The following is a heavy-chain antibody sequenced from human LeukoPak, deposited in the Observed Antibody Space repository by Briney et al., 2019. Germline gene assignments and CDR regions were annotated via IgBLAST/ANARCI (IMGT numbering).Heavy chain of an antibody. CDR2: ISSSSSYI. D-gene: IGHD2-21*02. Sequence: GGSLRLSCAASGFRFSSYTMNWVRQAPGEGLEWVSIISSSSSYIYYADSVKGRFTISRDNAKNALYLQMNSLRVEDTAVYYCARDGRCGGDCYASWGQGTLVTVSS. V-gene: IGHV3-21*01. J-gene: IGHJ4*02. CDR1: GFRFSSYT. CDR3: ARDGRCGGDCYAS.